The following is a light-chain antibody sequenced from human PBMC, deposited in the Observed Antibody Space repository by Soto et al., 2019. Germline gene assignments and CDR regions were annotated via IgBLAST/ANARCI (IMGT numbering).Light chain of an antibody. CDR3: QQYATSSPT. CDR1: QCIRRW. CDR2: GAS. V-gene: IGKV1-5*01. Sequence: DIQMTQSPSTLSASVGDRVTITCRASQCIRRWLAWYQQRPREAPKLLIYGASSWASGVPSRFSGSGSGTEFTLTISSLQPNDFATYYCQQYATSSPTFGQGTKLEI. J-gene: IGKJ2*01.